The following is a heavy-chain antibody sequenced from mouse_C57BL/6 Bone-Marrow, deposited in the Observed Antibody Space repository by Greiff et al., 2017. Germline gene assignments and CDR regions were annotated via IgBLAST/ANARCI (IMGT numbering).Heavy chain of an antibody. CDR1: GFNIKDDY. J-gene: IGHJ3*01. D-gene: IGHD1-1*01. Sequence: VQLQQSGAELVRPGASVKLSCTASGFNIKDDYMHWVKQRPEQGLEWIGWIDPENGDTEYASKFQGKATITADTSSNTAYLQLSSLTSEDTAVYYCTAHYYGSSSGFADWGQGTLVTVSA. CDR2: IDPENGDT. CDR3: TAHYYGSSSGFAD. V-gene: IGHV14-4*01.